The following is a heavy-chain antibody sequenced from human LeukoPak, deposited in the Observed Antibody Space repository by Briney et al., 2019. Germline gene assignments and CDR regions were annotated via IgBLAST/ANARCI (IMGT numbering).Heavy chain of an antibody. CDR1: GYTFPSYF. D-gene: IGHD6-6*01. J-gene: IGHJ4*02. CDR3: ARTAARRFDY. CDR2: INPTGGST. V-gene: IGHV1-46*01. Sequence: ASVKVSCKASGYTFPSYFMHWVRQAPGQGLEWMGVINPTGGSTTYAQKFQGRVTMTRDTSTSTVYMELSSLRSDDTAVYYCARTAARRFDYWGQGTLVTVSS.